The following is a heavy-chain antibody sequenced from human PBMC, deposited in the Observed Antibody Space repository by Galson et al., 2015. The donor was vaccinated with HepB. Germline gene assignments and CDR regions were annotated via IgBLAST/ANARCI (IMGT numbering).Heavy chain of an antibody. CDR1: GFTFGDYA. D-gene: IGHD2-21*01. V-gene: IGHV3-49*04. Sequence: SLRLSCAASGFTFGDYAMSWVRQAPGKGLEWVGFIRSKAYGGTTEYAASVKGRFTISRDDSKSIAYLQMNSLKTEDTAVYYCTRAIYSLLPDYWGQGTLVTVSS. CDR2: IRSKAYGGTT. J-gene: IGHJ4*02. CDR3: TRAIYSLLPDY.